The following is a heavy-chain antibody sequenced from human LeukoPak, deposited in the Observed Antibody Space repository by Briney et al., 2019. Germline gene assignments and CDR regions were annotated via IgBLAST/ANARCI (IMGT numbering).Heavy chain of an antibody. V-gene: IGHV4-39*01. CDR3: ARHAPHYYDSSGYYGWFDP. J-gene: IGHJ5*02. Sequence: PSETLSLTCTVSGGSISSSSYYWGWIRQPPGKGLEWIGSIYYSGSTYYNPSLKSRVTISVDTSKNQFSLKLSSVTAADTAVYYCARHAPHYYDSSGYYGWFDPWGQGTLVTVSS. CDR2: IYYSGST. CDR1: GGSISSSSYY. D-gene: IGHD3-22*01.